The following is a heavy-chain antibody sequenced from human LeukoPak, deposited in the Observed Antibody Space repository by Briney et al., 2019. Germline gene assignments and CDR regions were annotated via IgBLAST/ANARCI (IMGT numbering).Heavy chain of an antibody. CDR3: TRDRTSSSWYAYYYYGMDV. Sequence: GGSLRLSCTASGFTLGDYAMSWFRQAPGKGLEWVGFIRSKAYGGTTEYAASVKGRFTISRDDSKSIAYLQMNSLKTEDTAVYYCTRDRTSSSWYAYYYYGMDVWGQGTTVTVSS. CDR1: GFTLGDYA. D-gene: IGHD6-13*01. CDR2: IRSKAYGGTT. V-gene: IGHV3-49*03. J-gene: IGHJ6*02.